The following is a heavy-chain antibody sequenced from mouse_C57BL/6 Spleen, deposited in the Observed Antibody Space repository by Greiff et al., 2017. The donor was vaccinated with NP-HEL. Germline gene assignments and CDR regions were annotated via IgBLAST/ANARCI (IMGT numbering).Heavy chain of an antibody. J-gene: IGHJ3*01. CDR2: IYPGSGNT. D-gene: IGHD6-2*01. V-gene: IGHV1-76*01. CDR3: ARVSPWFAY. CDR1: GYTFTDYY. Sequence: VQRVESGAELVRPGASVKLSCKASGYTFTDYYINWVKQRPGQGLEWIARIYPGSGNTYYNEKFKGKATLTAEKSSSTAYMQLSSLTSEDSAVYFCARVSPWFAYWGQGTLVTVSA.